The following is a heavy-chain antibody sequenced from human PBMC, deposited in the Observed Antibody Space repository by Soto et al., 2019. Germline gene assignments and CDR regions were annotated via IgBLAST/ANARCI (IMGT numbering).Heavy chain of an antibody. CDR1: GFTFSGYW. CDR3: ARVGLGAFDGFDV. J-gene: IGHJ3*01. Sequence: PGGSLRLSCAASGFTFSGYWMHWVRQVPGKGLVWVSRINSDGSSRSYADSVKGRFTISRDNAKNTLHLQMNSLRAEDTAVYYCARVGLGAFDGFDVWGQGTLVTVSS. V-gene: IGHV3-74*01. CDR2: INSDGSSR. D-gene: IGHD1-26*01.